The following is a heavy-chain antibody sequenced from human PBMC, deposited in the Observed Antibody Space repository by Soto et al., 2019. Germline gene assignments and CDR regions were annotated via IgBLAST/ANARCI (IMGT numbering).Heavy chain of an antibody. D-gene: IGHD2-15*01. CDR1: GYTFTSYA. CDR2: INADNGNT. CDR3: AGYRILDYYYGMDV. J-gene: IGHJ6*02. V-gene: IGHV1-3*01. Sequence: ASVKVSFKTSGYTFTSYAMHWLLHAPGQRLEWMGWINADNGNTKYSQKFQGRVTITRDTSASTAYMELSSLRSEDTAVYYCAGYRILDYYYGMDVWGQGTTVTVSS.